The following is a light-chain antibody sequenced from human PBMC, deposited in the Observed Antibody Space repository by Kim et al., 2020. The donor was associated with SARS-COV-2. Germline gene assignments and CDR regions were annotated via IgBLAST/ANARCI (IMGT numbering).Light chain of an antibody. CDR1: NIGTYN. CDR3: QVWTSTTAV. J-gene: IGLJ1*01. V-gene: IGLV3-9*01. CDR2: RDD. Sequence: SYELTQPLSVSVALGQTASITCGGNNIGTYNVHWYQLKPGQAPVMVIYRDDNRTSGIPERFSGSNSGHTAPLTIRRAQSGDEADYYCQVWTSTTAVFGTGTKVTVL.